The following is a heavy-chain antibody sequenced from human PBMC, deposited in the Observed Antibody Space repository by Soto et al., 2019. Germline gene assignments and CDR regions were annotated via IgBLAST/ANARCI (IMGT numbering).Heavy chain of an antibody. Sequence: GGSLRLSCAASGFTFSSYSMNWVRQAPGKGLEWVSYISSSSSTIYYADSVKGRFTISRDNAKNSLYLQMNSLRAEDTAVYYCARGGFGRITIFGVVDDAFDIWGQGTMVPSPQ. V-gene: IGHV3-48*01. J-gene: IGHJ3*02. CDR1: GFTFSSYS. CDR2: ISSSSSTI. CDR3: ARGGFGRITIFGVVDDAFDI. D-gene: IGHD3-3*01.